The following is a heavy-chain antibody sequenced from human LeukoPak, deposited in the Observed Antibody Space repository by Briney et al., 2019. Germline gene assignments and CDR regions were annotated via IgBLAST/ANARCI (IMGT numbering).Heavy chain of an antibody. D-gene: IGHD6-19*01. CDR2: IRSKAYGGTT. CDR3: TRDGERSGWYGGILDY. CDR1: GFTFGDYA. Sequence: GGYLRLSCTASGFTFGDYAMSWVRQAPGKGPKWAGFIRSKAYGGTTEYAASVKGRFTISRDDSKSIAYLQMNSLKTEDTAVYYCTRDGERSGWYGGILDYWGQGTLVTVSS. J-gene: IGHJ4*02. V-gene: IGHV3-49*04.